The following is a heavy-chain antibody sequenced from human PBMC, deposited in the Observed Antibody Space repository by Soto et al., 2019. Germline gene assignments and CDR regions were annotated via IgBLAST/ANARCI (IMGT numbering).Heavy chain of an antibody. Sequence: GGSLRLSCAASGLTVTSDAMSWVRQAPGAGLEWVSAISGTGSNTYYADSVKGRFTISRDNSKNTVSLQMSSLRVEDTAVYFCARKKGGFFDHWGQGTLVTVSS. CDR2: ISGTGSNT. CDR3: ARKKGGFFDH. J-gene: IGHJ4*02. V-gene: IGHV3-23*01. D-gene: IGHD3-16*01. CDR1: GLTVTSDA.